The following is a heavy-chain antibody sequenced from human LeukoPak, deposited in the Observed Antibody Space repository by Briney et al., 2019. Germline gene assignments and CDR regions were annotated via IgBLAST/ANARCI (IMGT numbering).Heavy chain of an antibody. CDR1: GFTVSSNS. V-gene: IGHV3-23*01. CDR2: ISGSGGST. J-gene: IGHJ3*02. CDR3: AKASGSSSWYHAFDI. D-gene: IGHD6-13*01. Sequence: GGSLRLSCAASGFTVSSNSMSWVRQAPGKGLEWVSAISGSGGSTYYADSVKGRFTISRDNSKNTLYLQMNSLRAEDTAVYYCAKASGSSSWYHAFDIWGQGTMVTVSS.